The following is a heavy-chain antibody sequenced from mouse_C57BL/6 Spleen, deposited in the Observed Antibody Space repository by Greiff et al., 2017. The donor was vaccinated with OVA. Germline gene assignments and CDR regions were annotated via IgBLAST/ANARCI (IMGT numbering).Heavy chain of an antibody. CDR2: INPNNGGT. CDR1: GYTFTDYY. D-gene: IGHD1-1*01. J-gene: IGHJ1*03. V-gene: IGHV1-26*01. CDR3: ARARRFITTVAGSYWYFDV. Sequence: VQLQQSGPELVKPGASVKISCKASGYTFTDYYMNWVKQSHGKSLEWIGDINPNNGGTSYNQKFKGKATLTVDKSSSTAYMELRSLTSEDSAVYYCARARRFITTVAGSYWYFDVWGTGTTVTVSS.